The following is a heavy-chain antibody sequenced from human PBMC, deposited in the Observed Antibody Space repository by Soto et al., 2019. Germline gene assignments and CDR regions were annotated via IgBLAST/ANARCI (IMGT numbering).Heavy chain of an antibody. Sequence: SGFTFSSYAMSWVRQAPGKGLEWVSGISGSGDSTYYADSVKGRFTISRDNSKNSLYLQMNSLRAGDTAVYYCARGRVAGDFDYWGQGTLVTVS. CDR3: ARGRVAGDFDY. CDR1: GFTFSSYA. V-gene: IGHV3-23*01. J-gene: IGHJ4*02. D-gene: IGHD6-19*01. CDR2: ISGSGDST.